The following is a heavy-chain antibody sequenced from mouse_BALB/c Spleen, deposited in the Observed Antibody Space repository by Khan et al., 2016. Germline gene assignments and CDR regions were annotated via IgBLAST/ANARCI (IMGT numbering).Heavy chain of an antibody. D-gene: IGHD1-1*01. CDR2: INPDSSTI. CDR1: GFDFSRYW. V-gene: IGHV4-1*02. J-gene: IGHJ3*01. Sequence: EVKLLESGGGLVQPGGSLKLSCAASGFDFSRYWMSWVRQAPGKGLEWIGKINPDSSTINYTPSLKDKFIISRDNAKNTLYLQMSKVRSEDTALXYCARAVYYGYLAYWGQGTLVTVSA. CDR3: ARAVYYGYLAY.